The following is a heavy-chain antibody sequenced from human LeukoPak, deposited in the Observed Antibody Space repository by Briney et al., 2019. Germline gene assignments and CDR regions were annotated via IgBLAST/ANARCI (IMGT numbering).Heavy chain of an antibody. CDR2: IKQDGSEK. Sequence: GGSLRLSCAASGFTFSNYWMSGVRQAPGKGLEWVANIKQDGSEKYYVDSVKGRFTISRDNAKNSLYLQMNSLRGEDTAVYYCARLADYWGQGILVTVSS. CDR1: GFTFSNYW. V-gene: IGHV3-7*03. J-gene: IGHJ4*02. CDR3: ARLADY.